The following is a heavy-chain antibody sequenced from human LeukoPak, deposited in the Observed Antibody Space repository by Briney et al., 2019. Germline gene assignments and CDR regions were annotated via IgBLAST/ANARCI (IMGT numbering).Heavy chain of an antibody. CDR3: AKSPLTFRTVTGIFDY. J-gene: IGHJ4*02. CDR2: IYYTGST. Sequence: SETLSLTCTVSGGSLNTYYWSWIRQSPGKGLEWIAFIYYTGSTQYNPSLKSRVTILVDTSKNQFSLRLNSVTAADTAVYYCAKSPLTFRTVTGIFDYWGQGTLVTVSS. D-gene: IGHD4-17*01. V-gene: IGHV4-59*08. CDR1: GGSLNTYY.